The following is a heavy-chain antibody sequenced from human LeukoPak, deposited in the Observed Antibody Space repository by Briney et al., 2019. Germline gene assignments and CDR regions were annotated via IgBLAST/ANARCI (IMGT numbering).Heavy chain of an antibody. CDR2: IYTSGST. V-gene: IGHV4-4*07. J-gene: IGHJ6*02. CDR3: ARDSPRVHYDYVWGSYRNNGMDV. D-gene: IGHD3-16*02. Sequence: SETLSLTCTVSGGSISSYYWGWIRQPAGKGLEWIGRIYTSGSTNYNPSLKSRVTMSVDTSKNQFSLKLSSVTAADTAVYYCARDSPRVHYDYVWGSYRNNGMDVWGQGTTVTVSS. CDR1: GGSISSYY.